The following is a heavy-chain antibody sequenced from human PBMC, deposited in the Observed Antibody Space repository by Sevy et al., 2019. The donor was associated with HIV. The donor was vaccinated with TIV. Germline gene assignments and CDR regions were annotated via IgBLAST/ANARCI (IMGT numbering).Heavy chain of an antibody. Sequence: SLRLSCAASGFTFSTYDMNWVRQAPGKGVEWISYISSSSSNIYYADSVKGRFTISRDNAKNSLFVQMHSLRAEDTAVYYCAREGGYTDQGMDVWGQGTTVTVSS. CDR3: AREGGYTDQGMDV. J-gene: IGHJ6*02. V-gene: IGHV3-48*01. CDR2: ISSSSSNI. CDR1: GFTFSTYD. D-gene: IGHD5-12*01.